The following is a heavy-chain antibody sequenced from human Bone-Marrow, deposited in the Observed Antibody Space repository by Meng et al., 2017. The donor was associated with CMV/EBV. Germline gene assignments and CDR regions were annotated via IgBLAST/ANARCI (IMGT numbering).Heavy chain of an antibody. D-gene: IGHD3/OR15-3a*01. Sequence: SVKVSCKASGFTFTSSAVQWVRQARGQRLEWIGWIVVGSGNTNYAQKFQGRVTMTRDTSISTAYMELSRLRSDDTAVYYCARSPPNIFGLIGAFDIWGQGTMVTVSS. V-gene: IGHV1-58*01. CDR1: GFTFTSSA. J-gene: IGHJ3*02. CDR3: ARSPPNIFGLIGAFDI. CDR2: IVVGSGNT.